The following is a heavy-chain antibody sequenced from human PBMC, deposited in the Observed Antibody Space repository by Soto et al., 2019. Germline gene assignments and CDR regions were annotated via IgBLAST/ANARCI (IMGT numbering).Heavy chain of an antibody. D-gene: IGHD4-4*01. Sequence: QVHLVESGGGVVQPGRSLRLSCVASGFTFSSYGMHWVRQAPGKGLEWVAVMSNDGTSRFYADSVKGRFTISRDNSKNTLYLQMNSLRAEDTAIYYCARVRVKDYYYYAMDVWGQGTTVTVSS. CDR2: MSNDGTSR. CDR1: GFTFSSYG. V-gene: IGHV3-30*03. J-gene: IGHJ6*02. CDR3: ARVRVKDYYYYAMDV.